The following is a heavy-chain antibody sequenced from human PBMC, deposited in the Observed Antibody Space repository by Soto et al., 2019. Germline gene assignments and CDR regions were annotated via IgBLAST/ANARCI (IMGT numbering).Heavy chain of an antibody. D-gene: IGHD3-3*01. Sequence: QVQLQESGPGLVKPSETLSLTCTVSGGDISTYYWTWIRQPAGKGLELIGRIYSSGSTKYNPSLKSLVTMSLDTSKNQFSLRLSSVTAADTAVYYCARGQRFSDWFDPWGQGTLVTVSS. J-gene: IGHJ5*02. CDR1: GGDISTYY. V-gene: IGHV4-4*07. CDR2: IYSSGST. CDR3: ARGQRFSDWFDP.